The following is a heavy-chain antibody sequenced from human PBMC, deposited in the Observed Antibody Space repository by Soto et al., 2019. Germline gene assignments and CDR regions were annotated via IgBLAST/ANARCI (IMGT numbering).Heavy chain of an antibody. CDR3: ARRVSYYYDSSGYYYYDY. J-gene: IGHJ4*02. D-gene: IGHD3-22*01. V-gene: IGHV4-38-2*01. CDR2: IYHSGST. CDR1: GYSISSGYC. Sequence: SETLSLTCAVSGYSISSGYCWGWIRQPPGKGLEWIGSIYHSGSTYYNPSLKSRVTISVDTSKNQFSLKLSSVTAADTAVYYCARRVSYYYDSSGYYYYDYWGQGTLVTVSS.